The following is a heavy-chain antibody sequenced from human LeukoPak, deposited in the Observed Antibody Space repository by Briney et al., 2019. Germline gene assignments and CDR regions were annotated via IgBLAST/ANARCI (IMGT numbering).Heavy chain of an antibody. CDR1: GFSFSSYA. V-gene: IGHV3-30*04. J-gene: IGHJ3*02. CDR3: ARVAYYYDSSGLDAFDI. CDR2: ISYDGSNK. D-gene: IGHD3-22*01. Sequence: GGSLGLSCAASGFSFSSYAMHWVRQAPGKGLEWVAVISYDGSNKYYADSVKGRFTISRDNSKNTLYLQMNSLRAEDTAVYYCARVAYYYDSSGLDAFDIWGQGTMVTVSS.